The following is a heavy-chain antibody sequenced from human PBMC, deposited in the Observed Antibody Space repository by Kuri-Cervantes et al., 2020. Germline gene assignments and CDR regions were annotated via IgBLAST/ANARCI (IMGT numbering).Heavy chain of an antibody. Sequence: ASVKVSCKASGYTFTSYGISWVRQAPGQGLEWMGWISAYNGNTNYAQKLQGRVTMTTDTSTSTAYMELRSLRSDDTAVYYCAKDRGRYCSGGSCVYWGQGTLVTVSS. CDR2: ISAYNGNT. J-gene: IGHJ4*02. V-gene: IGHV1-18*01. CDR1: GYTFTSYG. CDR3: AKDRGRYCSGGSCVY. D-gene: IGHD2-15*01.